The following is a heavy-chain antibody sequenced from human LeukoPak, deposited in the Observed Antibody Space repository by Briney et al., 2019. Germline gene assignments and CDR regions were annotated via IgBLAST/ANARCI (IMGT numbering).Heavy chain of an antibody. V-gene: IGHV3-74*03. Sequence: PGGSLRLSCAASGFTFSSYEMTWVRQAPGKGLMWVSRINREGTTTQYADAVKGRFTISRDNAKNTLYLQMNSLRAEDTAVYYCARDTAPYSSSQASIPFDYWGQGTLVTVSS. D-gene: IGHD6-6*01. CDR2: INREGTTT. CDR1: GFTFSSYE. CDR3: ARDTAPYSSSQASIPFDY. J-gene: IGHJ4*02.